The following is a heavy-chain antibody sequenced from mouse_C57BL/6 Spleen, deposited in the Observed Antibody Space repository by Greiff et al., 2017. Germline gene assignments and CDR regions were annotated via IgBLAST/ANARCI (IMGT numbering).Heavy chain of an antibody. J-gene: IGHJ2*01. D-gene: IGHD2-2*01. Sequence: VQLQQSGAELVRPGTSVKVSCKASGYAFTNYLIEWVKQRPGQGLEWIGVINPGSGGTNYNEKFKGKATLTADKSSSTAYMQLSSLTSEDSEVYFCARWDYGYDYWGQGTTLTVSS. CDR3: ARWDYGYDY. CDR1: GYAFTNYL. V-gene: IGHV1-54*01. CDR2: INPGSGGT.